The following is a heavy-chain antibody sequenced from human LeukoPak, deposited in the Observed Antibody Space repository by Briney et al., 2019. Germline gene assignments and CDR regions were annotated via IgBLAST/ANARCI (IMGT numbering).Heavy chain of an antibody. Sequence: PSETLSLTCTVSGGSISSYYWSWIRQPPGKGLEWIGYIYYSGSTNYNPSLKSRVTISVDTSKNQFSLKLNSVTAADTAVYYCAVDSSGYYYYDYWGQGTLVTVSS. CDR2: IYYSGST. J-gene: IGHJ4*02. V-gene: IGHV4-59*01. D-gene: IGHD3-22*01. CDR1: GGSISSYY. CDR3: AVDSSGYYYYDY.